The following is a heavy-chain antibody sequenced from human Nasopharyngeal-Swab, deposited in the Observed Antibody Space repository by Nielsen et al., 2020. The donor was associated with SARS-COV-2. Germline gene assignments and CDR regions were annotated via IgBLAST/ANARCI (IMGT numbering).Heavy chain of an antibody. CDR1: GDSVSSTIAA. CDR2: TYYRSQWYN. V-gene: IGHV6-1*01. J-gene: IGHJ4*02. CDR3: ASFAQGSPSLY. Sequence: SQTLSFTCAISGDSVSSTIAAWHWIRQSPSRGLEWLGRTYYRSQWYNDYAVSVRSRITISPDISKNQFSLHLNSVTPEDTAVYYCASFAQGSPSLYWGQGILVTVSS.